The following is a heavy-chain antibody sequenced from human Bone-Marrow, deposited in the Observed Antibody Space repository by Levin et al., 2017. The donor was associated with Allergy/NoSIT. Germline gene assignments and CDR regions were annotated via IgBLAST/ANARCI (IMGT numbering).Heavy chain of an antibody. CDR1: GFTFSSYW. D-gene: IGHD6-13*01. Sequence: LSLTCAASGFTFSSYWMSWVRQAPGKGLEWVANIKQDGSEKYYVDSVKGRFTISRDNAENSLYLQMNSLRAEDTAVYYCASGVAAGTRILGSWGQGTLVTVSS. V-gene: IGHV3-7*02. J-gene: IGHJ4*02. CDR2: IKQDGSEK. CDR3: ASGVAAGTRILGS.